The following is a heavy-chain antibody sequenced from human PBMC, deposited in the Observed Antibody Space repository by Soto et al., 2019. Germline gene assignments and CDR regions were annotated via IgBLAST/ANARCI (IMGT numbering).Heavy chain of an antibody. J-gene: IGHJ5*02. D-gene: IGHD1-7*01. CDR3: AKPRYNWNYVSWFDP. CDR2: ISGSGGST. V-gene: IGHV3-23*01. Sequence: VGSLRLSCAASGFTFSSYAMSWVRQAPGKGLEWVSAISGSGGSTYYADSVKGRFTISRDNSRNTLYLQMNSLRAEDTAVYYCAKPRYNWNYVSWFDPWGQGTLVTVSS. CDR1: GFTFSSYA.